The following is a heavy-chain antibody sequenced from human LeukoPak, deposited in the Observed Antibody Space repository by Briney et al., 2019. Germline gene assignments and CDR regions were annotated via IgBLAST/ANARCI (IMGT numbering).Heavy chain of an antibody. J-gene: IGHJ5*02. CDR1: GFSFRLYG. Sequence: GGSLRLSCAASGFSFRLYGMTWVRQAPGKGLEWVSGISGSGDTTYYADSVKGRFTISRDNSKNRLYLQMNSLRAEDTAVYYCARVVGGYCSGGSCYGWFDPWGQGTLVTVSS. CDR3: ARVVGGYCSGGSCYGWFDP. D-gene: IGHD2-15*01. V-gene: IGHV3-23*01. CDR2: ISGSGDTT.